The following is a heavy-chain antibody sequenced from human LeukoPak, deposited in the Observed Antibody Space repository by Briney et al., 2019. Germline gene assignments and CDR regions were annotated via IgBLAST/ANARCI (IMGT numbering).Heavy chain of an antibody. D-gene: IGHD3-10*01. CDR3: ASVTMVRGPHFDY. J-gene: IGHJ4*02. Sequence: PGGSLRLSCAASGFTVSSKYISWVRQAPGKGLEWVSVMYSGGSTYYADSVEGRFTISRDNSKNTVYLQMNSLRAEDTAVYYCASVTMVRGPHFDYSGQGILVTVSS. CDR1: GFTVSSKY. CDR2: MYSGGST. V-gene: IGHV3-53*01.